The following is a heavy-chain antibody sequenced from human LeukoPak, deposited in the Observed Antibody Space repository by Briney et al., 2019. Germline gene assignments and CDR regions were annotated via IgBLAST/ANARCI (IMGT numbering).Heavy chain of an antibody. CDR3: ARAVAGPFDY. D-gene: IGHD6-19*01. J-gene: IGHJ4*02. V-gene: IGHV3-21*01. Sequence: GGPLRLSCAASGFTFSSYSMNWVRQAPGKGLEWVSSISSSSSYIYYADSVKGRLTISRDNAKNSLYLQMNSLRAEDTAVYYCARAVAGPFDYWGQGTLVTVSS. CDR1: GFTFSSYS. CDR2: ISSSSSYI.